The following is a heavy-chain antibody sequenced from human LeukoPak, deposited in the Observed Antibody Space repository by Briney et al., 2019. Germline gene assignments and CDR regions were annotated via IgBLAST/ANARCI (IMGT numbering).Heavy chain of an antibody. D-gene: IGHD3-10*01. J-gene: IGHJ4*02. CDR2: IYYSGST. V-gene: IGHV4-31*03. Sequence: SETLSLTCTVSGGSISSGGYYWSWIRQHPGKGLEWIGYIYYSGSTYYNPSLKSRVTISVDTSKNQFSLKLSSATAADTAVYYCASHLWFEKYFDYWGQGTLVTVSS. CDR3: ASHLWFEKYFDY. CDR1: GGSISSGGYY.